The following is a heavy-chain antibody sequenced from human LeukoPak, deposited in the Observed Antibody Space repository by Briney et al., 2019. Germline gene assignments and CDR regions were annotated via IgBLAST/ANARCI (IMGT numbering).Heavy chain of an antibody. D-gene: IGHD1-26*01. Sequence: PGGSLRLSCSASGFTFSTYWMSWVRQPPGKGLEWIGSIYYSGSTYYNPSLKSRVTISVDTSKNQFSLKLSSVTAADTAVYYCARRRIEWELLGGPFDYWGQGTLVTVSS. J-gene: IGHJ4*02. CDR2: IYYSGST. V-gene: IGHV4-39*01. CDR3: ARRRIEWELLGGPFDY. CDR1: GFTFSTYW.